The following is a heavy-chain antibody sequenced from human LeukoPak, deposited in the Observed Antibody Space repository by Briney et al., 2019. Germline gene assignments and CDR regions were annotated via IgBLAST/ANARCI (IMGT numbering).Heavy chain of an antibody. CDR3: ARQRETAVAGTGFDH. V-gene: IGHV3-13*01. CDR2: IGTVGDT. J-gene: IGHJ4*02. D-gene: IGHD6-19*01. Sequence: GGSLRLSCAASGFTFSSYDMHWVRQAPGRGLEWVSAIGTVGDTYYPGSTKGRFTISRENAKNSLYLQMNSLRAGDTAVYYCARQRETAVAGTGFDHWGQGTLVAVSS. CDR1: GFTFSSYD.